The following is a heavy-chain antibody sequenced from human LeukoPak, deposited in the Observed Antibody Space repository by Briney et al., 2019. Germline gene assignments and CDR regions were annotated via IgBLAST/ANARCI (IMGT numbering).Heavy chain of an antibody. D-gene: IGHD3-16*02. V-gene: IGHV4-39*01. CDR1: GGSISSSSYY. J-gene: IGHJ4*02. CDR3: ARHGLMITFGGVIVMGISPTQFDY. CDR2: PYYSGST. Sequence: SETLSLTCTVSGGSISSSSYYWGWIRQPPGKGLEWIGSPYYSGSTYYNPSLKSRVTISVDTSKNQFSLKLSSVTAADTAVYYCARHGLMITFGGVIVMGISPTQFDYWGQGTLVTVSS.